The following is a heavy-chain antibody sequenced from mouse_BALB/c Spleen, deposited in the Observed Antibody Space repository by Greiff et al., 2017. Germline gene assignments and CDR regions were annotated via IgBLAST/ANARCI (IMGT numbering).Heavy chain of an antibody. V-gene: IGHV1S81*02. CDR3: ALRHYFDY. CDR1: GYTFNSYW. D-gene: IGHD1-2*01. CDR2: INPSNGRT. Sequence: VQLQQPGAELVKPGASVKLSCKASGYTFNSYWMHWVKQRPGQGLEWIGEINPSNGRTNDNEKCKSKATLTVDKSSSTAYRQLSSLTSEDSSVYYCALRHYFDYWGQGTTLTVSS. J-gene: IGHJ2*01.